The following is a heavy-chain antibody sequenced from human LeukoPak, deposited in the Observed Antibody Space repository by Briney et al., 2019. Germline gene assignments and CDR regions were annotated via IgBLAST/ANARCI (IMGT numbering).Heavy chain of an antibody. D-gene: IGHD6-13*01. J-gene: IGHJ4*02. CDR2: INPNSGGT. CDR3: ARLGLYSSSWYPIDY. V-gene: IGHV1-2*02. CDR1: GYTFTGYY. Sequence: ASVKVSCKASGYTFTGYYMHWARQAPGQGLEWMGWINPNSGGTNYAQKFQGRVTMTRDTSTSTAYMELSRLRSDDTAVYYCARLGLYSSSWYPIDYWGQGTLVTVSS.